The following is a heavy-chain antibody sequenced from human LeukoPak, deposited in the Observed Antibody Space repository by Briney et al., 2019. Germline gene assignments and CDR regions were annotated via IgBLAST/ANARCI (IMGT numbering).Heavy chain of an antibody. CDR3: ARLGYNHWDLDF. CDR2: IRYDGGHK. D-gene: IGHD1-14*01. Sequence: ASEFIFSXXXXXXVXQSPGXXXXXXASIRYDGGHKGYIDSVKGRFSVSRDNPRNSLYLQMNRLTAEDTAVYYCARLGYNHWDLDFWGQGAQVTVSS. V-gene: IGHV3-7*01. CDR1: EFIFSXXX. J-gene: IGHJ4*02.